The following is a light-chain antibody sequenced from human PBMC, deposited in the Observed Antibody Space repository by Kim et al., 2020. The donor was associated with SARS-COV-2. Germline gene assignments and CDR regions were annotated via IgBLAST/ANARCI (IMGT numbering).Light chain of an antibody. CDR1: KLGDTY. CDR2: QDS. Sequence: SYELTQPPSVSVSPGQTATITCSGDKLGDTYASWYQQKPGQSPVLVIYQDSKRPSGTPERFSAPNSGNTATLTISGTQAMDEADYYCQAWDSSTVVFGGG. CDR3: QAWDSSTVV. J-gene: IGLJ2*01. V-gene: IGLV3-1*01.